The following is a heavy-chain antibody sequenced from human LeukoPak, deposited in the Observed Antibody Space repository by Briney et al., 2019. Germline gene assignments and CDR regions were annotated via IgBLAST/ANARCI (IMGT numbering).Heavy chain of an antibody. V-gene: IGHV4-39*07. D-gene: IGHD3-10*01. CDR2: IYYSGST. J-gene: IGHJ5*02. CDR3: ARDRGTNWFDP. CDR1: GGSINNNNYN. Sequence: PSETLSLTCRVSGGSINNNNYNWGWIRQPPGKGLEWIGYIYYSGSTHYNPSLKSRVTISVDTSKNQFSLKLSSVTAADTAVYYCARDRGTNWFDPWGQGTLVTVSS.